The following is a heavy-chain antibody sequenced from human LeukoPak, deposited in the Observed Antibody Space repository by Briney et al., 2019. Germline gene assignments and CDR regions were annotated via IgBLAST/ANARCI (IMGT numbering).Heavy chain of an antibody. J-gene: IGHJ6*02. V-gene: IGHV3-30-3*01. Sequence: PGGSLRLSCAASGFTFSSYAMHWVRQAPGKGLEWVAVISYDGSNKYYADSVKGRFTISRDNSKNTLYLQMNSLRAEDTAVYYCAGPPGSGWYANYYYYGMDVWGQGTTVTVSS. CDR3: AGPPGSGWYANYYYYGMDV. CDR2: ISYDGSNK. CDR1: GFTFSSYA. D-gene: IGHD6-19*01.